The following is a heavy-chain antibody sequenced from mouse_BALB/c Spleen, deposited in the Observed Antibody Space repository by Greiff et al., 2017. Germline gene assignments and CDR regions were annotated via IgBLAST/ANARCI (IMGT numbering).Heavy chain of an antibody. J-gene: IGHJ2*01. CDR1: GFTFSSFG. V-gene: IGHV5-17*02. Sequence: EVKLVESGGGLVQPGGSRKLSCAASGFTFSSFGMHWVRQAPEKGLEWVAYISSGSSTIYYADTVKGRFTISRDNPKNTLFLQMTSLRSEDTAMYYCARDYGNLYFDYWGQGTTLTVSS. CDR3: ARDYGNLYFDY. D-gene: IGHD2-1*01. CDR2: ISSGSSTI.